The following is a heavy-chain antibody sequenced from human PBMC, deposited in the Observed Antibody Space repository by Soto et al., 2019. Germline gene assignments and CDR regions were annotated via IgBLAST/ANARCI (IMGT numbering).Heavy chain of an antibody. J-gene: IGHJ5*02. D-gene: IGHD6-19*01. CDR1: NASIVHYY. CDR3: ASLSSACHDDWLEP. Sequence: SATLSLTCTIINASIVHYYWSWIRQPPRQRLEWIAYIYYSGSTSYNPSLKRRLAISVVTSKNRFPVRVSLVFAADTAMYYCASLSSACHDDWLEPWGQGTLVTVS. V-gene: IGHV4-59*01. CDR2: IYYSGST.